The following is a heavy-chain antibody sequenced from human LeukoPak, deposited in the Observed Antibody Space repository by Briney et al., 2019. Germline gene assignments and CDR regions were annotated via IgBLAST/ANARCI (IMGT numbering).Heavy chain of an antibody. CDR3: ARGLQKRGVRSDAFDI. D-gene: IGHD1-1*01. CDR2: IYSGGST. Sequence: GGSLRLSCAASGFTVSSNYMSWVRQAPGKGLEWVSVIYSGGSTYYADSVKGRFTISIDNSKNTLYLQMNSLRAEDTAVYYCARGLQKRGVRSDAFDIWGQGTMVTVSS. V-gene: IGHV3-53*01. CDR1: GFTVSSNY. J-gene: IGHJ3*02.